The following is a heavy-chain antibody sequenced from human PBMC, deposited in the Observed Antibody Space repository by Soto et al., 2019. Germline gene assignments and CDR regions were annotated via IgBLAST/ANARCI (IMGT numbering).Heavy chain of an antibody. CDR3: AGSSGPFDY. V-gene: IGHV3-48*01. CDR2: ISSSTTTV. Sequence: EVQLVESGGGLVQPGGSLRLSCAASGFTFSSHSMNWVRQAPGRGLEWVSYISSSTTTVYYADSVKGRFTISRDNAKNSLYLQMTSLRVEDTAVYYCAGSSGPFDYWGQGTLVTVSS. J-gene: IGHJ4*02. CDR1: GFTFSSHS. D-gene: IGHD2-15*01.